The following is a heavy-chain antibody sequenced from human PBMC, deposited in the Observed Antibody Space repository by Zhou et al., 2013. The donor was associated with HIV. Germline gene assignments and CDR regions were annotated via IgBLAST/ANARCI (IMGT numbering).Heavy chain of an antibody. V-gene: IGHV1-69*04. CDR2: IIPILGIA. Sequence: QVQLVQSGAEVKKPGSSVKVSCKASGGTFSSYAISWVRQAPGQGLEWMGRIIPILGIANYAQKFQGRVTITADKSTSTAYMELSSLRSEDTAVYYCASNLGAYDVVVPAGNYYMDVWGKGTTVTVSS. J-gene: IGHJ6*03. CDR3: ASNLGAYDVVVPAGNYYMDV. D-gene: IGHD2-2*01. CDR1: GGTFSSYA.